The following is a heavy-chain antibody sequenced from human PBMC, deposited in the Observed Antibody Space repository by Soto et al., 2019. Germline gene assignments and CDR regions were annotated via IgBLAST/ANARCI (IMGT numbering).Heavy chain of an antibody. CDR3: ATDRVVSSWPYYFDY. CDR2: IGAGGGTT. J-gene: IGHJ4*02. V-gene: IGHV3-23*01. Sequence: EVQLLESGGGLVQPGGSLRLSCAASGFTFSSYTMNWVRQAPGKGLEWVSGIGAGGGTTYYADSVKGRFTISRDNSKNTLYVQMNSLRAEDTAVYYCATDRVVSSWPYYFDYWGQGILVTVSS. D-gene: IGHD6-13*01. CDR1: GFTFSSYT.